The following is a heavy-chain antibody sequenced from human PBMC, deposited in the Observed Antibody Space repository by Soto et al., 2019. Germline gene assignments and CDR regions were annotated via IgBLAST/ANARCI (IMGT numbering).Heavy chain of an antibody. CDR3: AFPYGDSLFGNY. J-gene: IGHJ4*02. Sequence: GESLKISCRVSGYSFTNYWIGWVRQMPGKGLEWMGTIFPADSDTKYGPSFQGQVTISVDKTISTAYLQWSSLKASDTAMYYCAFPYGDSLFGNYWGQGTLVTVSS. D-gene: IGHD4-17*01. CDR1: GYSFTNYW. V-gene: IGHV5-51*01. CDR2: IFPADSDT.